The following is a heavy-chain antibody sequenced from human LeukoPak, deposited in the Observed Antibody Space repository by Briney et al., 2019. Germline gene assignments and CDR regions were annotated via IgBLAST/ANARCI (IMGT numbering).Heavy chain of an antibody. V-gene: IGHV1-69*05. Sequence: SVKVSCKASGGTFSSYAISWVRQAPGQGLEWMGGIIPIFGTANYAQKLQGRVTMTTDTSTSTAYMELRSLRSDDTAVYYCARDQPSLWFGELRDAFDIWGQGTMVTVSS. J-gene: IGHJ3*02. CDR3: ARDQPSLWFGELRDAFDI. CDR2: IIPIFGTA. CDR1: GGTFSSYA. D-gene: IGHD3-10*01.